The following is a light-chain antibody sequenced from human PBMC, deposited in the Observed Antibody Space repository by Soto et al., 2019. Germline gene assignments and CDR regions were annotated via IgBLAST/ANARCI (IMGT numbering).Light chain of an antibody. CDR3: QQYDNLPLA. CDR1: QDITNY. V-gene: IGKV1-33*01. Sequence: DIQMTQSPSSLSASVGDRVTITCQASQDITNYLHWFQQKPGKAPKPLIYDASNLETGVPSRFSGSGSGTDFTFTISSLQPEDIATYYCQQYDNLPLAFGGGTKVDIK. J-gene: IGKJ4*01. CDR2: DAS.